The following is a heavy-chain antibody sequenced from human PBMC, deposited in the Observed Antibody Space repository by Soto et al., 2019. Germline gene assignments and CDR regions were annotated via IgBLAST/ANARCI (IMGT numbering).Heavy chain of an antibody. D-gene: IGHD1-26*01. CDR1: GYTFTSYD. CDR3: ARVGSGSYEYYFDY. J-gene: IGHJ4*02. CDR2: MNPNSGNT. V-gene: IGHV1-8*01. Sequence: ASVKVSCKASGYTFTSYDINWVRQATGQGLEWMGWMNPNSGNTGYAQKFQGRVTMTRNTSTSTAYMELSSLRSEDTAVYYCARVGSGSYEYYFDYWGQGTLVTVSS.